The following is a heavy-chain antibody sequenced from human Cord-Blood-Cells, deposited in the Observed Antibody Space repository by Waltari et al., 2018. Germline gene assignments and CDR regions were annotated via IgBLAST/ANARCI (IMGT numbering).Heavy chain of an antibody. CDR3: ARDRGRAAAGPTPFDY. J-gene: IGHJ4*02. D-gene: IGHD6-13*01. CDR1: GGTFSTYA. Sequence: QVQLVQSGAEVKKPGSSVKVSCKASGGTFSTYAISWVRQAPGTGLAWMGWIIPIFGTANYAQKFQGRVTITADESTSTAYMELSSLRSEDTAVYYCARDRGRAAAGPTPFDYWGQGTLVTVSS. CDR2: IIPIFGTA. V-gene: IGHV1-69*01.